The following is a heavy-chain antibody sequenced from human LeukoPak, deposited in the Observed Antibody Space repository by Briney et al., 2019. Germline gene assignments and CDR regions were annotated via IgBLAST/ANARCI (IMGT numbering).Heavy chain of an antibody. J-gene: IGHJ4*02. Sequence: GGALRLSCAASGFTFSSYGMHWVRQAPGKGLEWVASIRYDGDNKYYADSVRGRFTISRDDSRNMLYVQMNSLRVEDTAVYFCSKDRLDRTGYYFFDYWGQGTLVTVSS. CDR1: GFTFSSYG. V-gene: IGHV3-30*02. D-gene: IGHD3-9*01. CDR2: IRYDGDNK. CDR3: SKDRLDRTGYYFFDY.